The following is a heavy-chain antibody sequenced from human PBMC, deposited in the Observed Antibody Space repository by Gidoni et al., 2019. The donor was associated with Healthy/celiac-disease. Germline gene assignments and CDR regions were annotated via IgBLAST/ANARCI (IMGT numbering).Heavy chain of an antibody. CDR1: GFTFSSYS. V-gene: IGHV3-21*01. J-gene: IGHJ3*02. Sequence: EVQLVESGGGLVKPGGSLRLSCAASGFTFSSYSMNWVRQAPGKGLEWVSSISSSSSYIYYADSVKGRFTISRDNAKNSLYLQMNSLRAEDTAVYYCARDSTTVTHHDAFDIWSQGTMVTVSS. D-gene: IGHD4-17*01. CDR2: ISSSSSYI. CDR3: ARDSTTVTHHDAFDI.